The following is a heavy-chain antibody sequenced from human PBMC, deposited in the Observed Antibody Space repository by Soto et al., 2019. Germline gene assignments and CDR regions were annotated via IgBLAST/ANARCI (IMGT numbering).Heavy chain of an antibody. CDR1: VGSSRTSNYY. J-gene: IGHJ3*02. D-gene: IGHD6-13*01. CDR3: ARARVSRNRNDFNI. Sequence: SETTAISCVVSVGSSRTSNYYCAWIRHQPGKALEWIGSIHFSESTYYTPYLWSRVTISVDTSQNQIPLSLGSVTAADTSFYYCARARVSRNRNDFNIWGNGTIV. CDR2: IHFSEST. V-gene: IGHV4-39*06.